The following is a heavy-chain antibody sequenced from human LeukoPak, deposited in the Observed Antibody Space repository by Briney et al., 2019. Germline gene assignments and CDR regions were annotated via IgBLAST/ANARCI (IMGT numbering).Heavy chain of an antibody. Sequence: SETLSLTCTVSGGSISSYYWSWIRQPAGKGLEWIGRIYTSGSTNYNPSLKSRVTMSVDTSKNQFSLKLSSVTAADTAVYYCARDKTVAGSIYRDSSSSLPHYYYYMDVWGKGTTVTVSS. J-gene: IGHJ6*03. D-gene: IGHD6-6*01. CDR2: IYTSGST. CDR1: GGSISSYY. V-gene: IGHV4-4*07. CDR3: ARDKTVAGSIYRDSSSSLPHYYYYMDV.